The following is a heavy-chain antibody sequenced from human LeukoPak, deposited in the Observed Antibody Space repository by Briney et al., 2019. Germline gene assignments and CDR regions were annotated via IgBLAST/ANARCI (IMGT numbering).Heavy chain of an antibody. D-gene: IGHD3-22*01. V-gene: IGHV1-18*01. CDR1: GYTFTSYD. CDR2: MNPNNGNT. Sequence: ASVKVSCKASGYTFTSYDINWVRQATGQGLEWMGWMNPNNGNTNYAQKLQGRVTMTTDTSTSTAYMELRSLRSDDTAVYYCARDYYDSSGYPPGGYYFDYWGQGTLVTVSS. J-gene: IGHJ4*02. CDR3: ARDYYDSSGYPPGGYYFDY.